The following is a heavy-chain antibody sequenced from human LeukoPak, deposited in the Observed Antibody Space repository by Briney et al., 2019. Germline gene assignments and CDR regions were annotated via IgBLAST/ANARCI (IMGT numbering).Heavy chain of an antibody. Sequence: ASVKVSCKASGYSFTSYGINWVRQAPGQGLEWMGWISAYNGHTNYAQKFHDRVTMTTDTSTSTAYMELRSLRSDDTALYYCTRGRYNWNYYLYWGQGTLVTVSS. CDR1: GYSFTSYG. CDR2: ISAYNGHT. CDR3: TRGRYNWNYYLY. V-gene: IGHV1-18*01. D-gene: IGHD1-20*01. J-gene: IGHJ4*02.